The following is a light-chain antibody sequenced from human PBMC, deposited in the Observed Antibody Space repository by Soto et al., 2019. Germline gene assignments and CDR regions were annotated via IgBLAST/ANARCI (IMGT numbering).Light chain of an antibody. CDR1: QSVGSSY. J-gene: IGKJ1*01. CDR3: QQRSNWPRT. V-gene: IGKV3D-20*02. Sequence: EVVLTQSPGTLSLSPGESATLSCRASQSVGSSYLAWYQQKPGQAPRLLIFGTSARATGIPDRFSGSGSGTDFTLTISSLEPEDFAVYYCQQRSNWPRTFGQGTKVDIK. CDR2: GTS.